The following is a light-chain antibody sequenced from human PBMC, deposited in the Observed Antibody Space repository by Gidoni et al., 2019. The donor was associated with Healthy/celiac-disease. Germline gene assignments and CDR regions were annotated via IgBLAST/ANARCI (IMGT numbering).Light chain of an antibody. Sequence: DIQMTQSPSSLSASVGDRVTITCQASQDISNYLNWYQQKPGKAPKLLIYDASNLETGVPSRFSGIGSGTDFPFTISSLHPEDIATYYCQQDDNLPVTFGQGTKLGSN. CDR3: QQDDNLPVT. CDR1: QDISNY. CDR2: DAS. J-gene: IGKJ2*01. V-gene: IGKV1-33*01.